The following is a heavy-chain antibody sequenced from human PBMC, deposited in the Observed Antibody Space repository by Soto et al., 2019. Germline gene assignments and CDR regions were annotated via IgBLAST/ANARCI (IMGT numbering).Heavy chain of an antibody. J-gene: IGHJ6*02. CDR2: ISSSGGVM. Sequence: GSLRLSCAASGFTFRSHEMNWVRQAPGKGLEWVSYISSSGGVMYYADSVKGRFNISRDNAKNSLYLQMSSLRAEDTAIYYCARALKWGRRNGLDIWGQGSTVTVSS. CDR1: GFTFRSHE. D-gene: IGHD3-16*01. CDR3: ARALKWGRRNGLDI. V-gene: IGHV3-48*03.